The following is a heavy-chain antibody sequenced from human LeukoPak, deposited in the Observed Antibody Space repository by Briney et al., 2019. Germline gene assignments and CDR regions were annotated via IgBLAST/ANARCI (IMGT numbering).Heavy chain of an antibody. D-gene: IGHD6-13*01. CDR1: GFTIAACD. CDR3: AREGLIAAAGDALDI. J-gene: IGHJ3*02. CDR2: IGAAGGT. Sequence: GGSLRLSCAASGFTIAACDMHWVRQATGKGLEWVSAIGAAGGTYYLDSVRGRFTISRDIAKNSLYLHIDSLSAGDTAVYYCAREGLIAAAGDALDIWGQGTMVAVSS. V-gene: IGHV3-13*01.